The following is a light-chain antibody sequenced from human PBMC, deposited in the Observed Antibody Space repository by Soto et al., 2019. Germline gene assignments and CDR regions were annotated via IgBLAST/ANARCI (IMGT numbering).Light chain of an antibody. Sequence: EIVMTQSPATLSVSPGERATLSCRASQSISSNLAWYQQRRGQVPRLLIYDASTKATGIPSRFSGGGSGTEFTLTISSLQSEDFAVYYCQQYNNWPQTFGQGTKVEIK. CDR2: DAS. V-gene: IGKV3-15*01. CDR3: QQYNNWPQT. J-gene: IGKJ1*01. CDR1: QSISSN.